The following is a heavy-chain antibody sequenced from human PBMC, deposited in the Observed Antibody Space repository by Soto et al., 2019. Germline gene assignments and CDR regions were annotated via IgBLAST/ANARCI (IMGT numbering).Heavy chain of an antibody. Sequence: QVQLVESGGGVVLPGRSLRLSCAASGFTFSNYGMYWVRQAPGKGLEWVAVISFDGNKRYYADSVEGRFTISRDNSKNTLYLDMISLRAEDTAVYYYSKDLRFGSDWYFYFYGLDVWGQGTTVTVSS. D-gene: IGHD6-19*01. J-gene: IGHJ6*02. CDR1: GFTFSNYG. V-gene: IGHV3-30*18. CDR2: ISFDGNKR. CDR3: SKDLRFGSDWYFYFYGLDV.